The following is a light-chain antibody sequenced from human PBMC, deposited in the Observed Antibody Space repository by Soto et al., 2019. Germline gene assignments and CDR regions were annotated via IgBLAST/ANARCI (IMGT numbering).Light chain of an antibody. CDR1: SSEVGAYRY. V-gene: IGLV2-8*01. CDR2: EVT. CDR3: TSYVGNDIWV. Sequence: QSALTQPPSASGSTRQSVTNSCTGTSSEVGAYRYVSWYQQYPGKAPKLMIYEVTKRPSGVPDRFSGSKSGNTASLTVSGLQAEDEADYYCTSYVGNDIWVFGGGTKLTVL. J-gene: IGLJ3*02.